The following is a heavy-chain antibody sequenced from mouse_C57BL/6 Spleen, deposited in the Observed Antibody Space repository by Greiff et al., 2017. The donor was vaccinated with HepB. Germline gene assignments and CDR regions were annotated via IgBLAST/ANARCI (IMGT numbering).Heavy chain of an antibody. J-gene: IGHJ2*01. CDR1: GYSITSGYY. V-gene: IGHV3-6*01. CDR2: ISYDGSN. D-gene: IGHD2-10*02. CDR3: ARYGNYADY. Sequence: EVQVVESGPGLVKPSQSLSLTCSVTGYSITSGYYWNWIRQFPGNKLEWMGYISYDGSNNYNPSLKNRISITRDTSKNQFFLKLNSVTTEDTATYYCARYGNYADYWGQGTTLTVSS.